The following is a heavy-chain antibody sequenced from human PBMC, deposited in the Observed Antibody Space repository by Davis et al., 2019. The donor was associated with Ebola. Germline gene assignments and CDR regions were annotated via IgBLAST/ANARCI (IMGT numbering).Heavy chain of an antibody. CDR2: ISYDGGNK. CDR1: GFTFSNYA. D-gene: IGHD3-3*01. CDR3: ARDISGSSGYYHEDY. Sequence: GESLKISCAASGFTFSNYAMHWVRQAPGKGLEWVAVISYDGGNKYYADSVKGRFTISRDNSKNTLYLQMNSLRGEDTAVYYCARDISGSSGYYHEDYWGQGTLVTVSS. V-gene: IGHV3-30*04. J-gene: IGHJ4*02.